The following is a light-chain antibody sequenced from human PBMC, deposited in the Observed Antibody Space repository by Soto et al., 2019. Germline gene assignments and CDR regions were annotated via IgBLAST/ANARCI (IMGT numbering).Light chain of an antibody. CDR3: QQRNNWPPIT. V-gene: IGKV3-11*01. J-gene: IGKJ5*01. CDR1: QSVSSY. Sequence: EIVLTQSPATLSLSPGERATLSCRASQSVSSYLAWYQQKPGQAPRLLIYDASNRATGVPARFSGSGSGTDFTLTISSLEPEDFALYYCQQRNNWPPITFGQGTDWRL. CDR2: DAS.